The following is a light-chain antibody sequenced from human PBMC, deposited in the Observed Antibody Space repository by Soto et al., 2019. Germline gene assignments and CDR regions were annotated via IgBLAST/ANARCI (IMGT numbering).Light chain of an antibody. J-gene: IGKJ5*01. V-gene: IGKV3-15*01. CDR3: QQYNNWPPIT. Sequence: EIVLTQSPGTLSLSPGERGTISCRASQSFSSTYLARYQKKPGQAPRLLMYGASTRATGIPARFSGSGSGTEFTLTISSLQSEDFAVYYCQQYNNWPPITFGQGTRLEIK. CDR2: GAS. CDR1: QSFSSTY.